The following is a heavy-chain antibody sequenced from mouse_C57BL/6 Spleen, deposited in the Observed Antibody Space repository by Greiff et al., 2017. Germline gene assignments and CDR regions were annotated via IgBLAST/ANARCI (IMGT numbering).Heavy chain of an antibody. V-gene: IGHV1-50*01. D-gene: IGHD1-1*01. CDR3: ARFITTVVGYFDV. CDR2: IDPSDNYT. Sequence: QVHVKQPGAELVKPGASVKLSCKASGYTFTSYWMQWVKQRPGQGLEWIGEIDPSDNYTNYNQKFKGKATLTVDTSSSTAYMQLSSLTSEDSAVYYCARFITTVVGYFDVWGTGTTVTVSS. J-gene: IGHJ1*03. CDR1: GYTFTSYW.